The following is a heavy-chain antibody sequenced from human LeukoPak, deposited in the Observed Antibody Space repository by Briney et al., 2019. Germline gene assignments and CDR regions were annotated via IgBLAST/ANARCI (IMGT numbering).Heavy chain of an antibody. Sequence: GGSLRLSCAASGFTFSSYAMSWVRQAPGKGLEWVSAISGSGVSTYYTDSVKGRFTISRDNSKNTLYLQMNSLRAEDTAVYYCAKSGIEAAGSLVYFDYWGQGTLVTASS. CDR2: ISGSGVST. CDR3: AKSGIEAAGSLVYFDY. J-gene: IGHJ4*02. D-gene: IGHD6-13*01. CDR1: GFTFSSYA. V-gene: IGHV3-23*01.